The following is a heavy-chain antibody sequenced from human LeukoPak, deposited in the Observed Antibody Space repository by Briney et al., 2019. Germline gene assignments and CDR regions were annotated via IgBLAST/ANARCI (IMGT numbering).Heavy chain of an antibody. CDR3: ARLALWFGESTLYGMDV. Sequence: PSETLSLTCTVSGGSTSSSSYYWGWIRQPPGKGLEWIGSIYYSGSTYYNPSLKSRVTISVDTSKNQFSLKLSSVTAADTAVYYCARLALWFGESTLYGMDVWGQGTTVTVSS. D-gene: IGHD3-10*01. CDR2: IYYSGST. CDR1: GGSTSSSSYY. J-gene: IGHJ6*02. V-gene: IGHV4-39*01.